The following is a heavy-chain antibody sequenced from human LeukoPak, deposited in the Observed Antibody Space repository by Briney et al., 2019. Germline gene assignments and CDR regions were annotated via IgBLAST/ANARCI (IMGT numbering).Heavy chain of an antibody. J-gene: IGHJ4*02. D-gene: IGHD3-9*01. CDR1: GYTFTGYY. CDR2: INPNSGGT. V-gene: IGHV1-2*06. CDR3: ARGRNFLTGYYWTTPLFQKPYYFDY. Sequence: ASVKVSCKASGYTFTGYYMHLVRQAPGQGLEWMGRINPNSGGTNYAQKFQGRVTMTRDTSISTAYMELSRLRSDATAVYYCARGRNFLTGYYWTTPLFQKPYYFDYWGQGTLVTVSS.